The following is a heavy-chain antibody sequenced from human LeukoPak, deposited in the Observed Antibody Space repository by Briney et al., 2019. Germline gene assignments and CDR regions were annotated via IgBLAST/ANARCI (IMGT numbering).Heavy chain of an antibody. Sequence: ASVKVSCKASGYTFTGYYMHWVRQAPGQGLEWMVWINPNSGGTNYAQKFQGRVTMTRDTSISTAYMELSRLRSDDTAVYYCASSSLYYYYYMDVWGKGTTVTVSS. CDR1: GYTFTGYY. CDR2: INPNSGGT. CDR3: ASSSLYYYYYMDV. D-gene: IGHD6-6*01. J-gene: IGHJ6*03. V-gene: IGHV1-2*02.